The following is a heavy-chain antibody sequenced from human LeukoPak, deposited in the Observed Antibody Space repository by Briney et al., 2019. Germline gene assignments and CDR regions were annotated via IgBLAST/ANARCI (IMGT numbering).Heavy chain of an antibody. D-gene: IGHD6-19*01. CDR1: GFTFSSYS. CDR3: ARALYSSGWYMTCDY. J-gene: IGHJ4*02. CDR2: ISSSSSYI. Sequence: GGSLRLSCAASGFTFSSYSMNWVRQAPGKGLEWVSSISSSSSYICYADSVKGRFTISRDNAKNSLYLQMNSLRAEDTAVYYCARALYSSGWYMTCDYWGQGTLVTVSS. V-gene: IGHV3-21*01.